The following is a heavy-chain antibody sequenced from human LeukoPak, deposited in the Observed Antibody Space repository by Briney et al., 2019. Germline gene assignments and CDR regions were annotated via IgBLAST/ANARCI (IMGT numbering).Heavy chain of an antibody. Sequence: SQTLPLTCTVSGGSISSGDYYWSWIRQPPGKGLEWIGYIYYSGSTYYNPSLKSRVTISVDTSKNQFSLKLSSVTAADTAVYYCARDSGERYDFWSGYPGHWGQGTLVTVSS. J-gene: IGHJ1*01. V-gene: IGHV4-30-4*08. CDR1: GGSISSGDYY. D-gene: IGHD3-3*01. CDR3: ARDSGERYDFWSGYPGH. CDR2: IYYSGST.